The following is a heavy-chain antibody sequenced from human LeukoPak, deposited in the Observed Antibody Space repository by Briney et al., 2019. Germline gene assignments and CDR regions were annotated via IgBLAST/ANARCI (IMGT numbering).Heavy chain of an antibody. V-gene: IGHV4-59*01. J-gene: IGHJ3*02. Sequence: SETLSLTCTVSGGSISSYYWSWIRQPPGKGLEWIGYIYYSGSTNYNPPLKSRVTISVDTSKNQFSLKLSSVTAADTAVYYCARTMTNTLDAFDIWGQGTMVTVSS. CDR3: ARTMTNTLDAFDI. D-gene: IGHD3-22*01. CDR1: GGSISSYY. CDR2: IYYSGST.